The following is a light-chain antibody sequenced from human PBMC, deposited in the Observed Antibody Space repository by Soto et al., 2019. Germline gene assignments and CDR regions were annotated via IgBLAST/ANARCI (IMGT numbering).Light chain of an antibody. Sequence: EIEMTQSPATLSVSPGETATLSCRASQRVGINLAWYQQKPGQAPRLLIYSASTRASGIPDRFSGSGSGTEFTLTIGSLQSEDFAFFYCQQYDDWPRTFGQGTKVEIK. CDR3: QQYDDWPRT. CDR1: QRVGIN. J-gene: IGKJ1*01. V-gene: IGKV3-15*01. CDR2: SAS.